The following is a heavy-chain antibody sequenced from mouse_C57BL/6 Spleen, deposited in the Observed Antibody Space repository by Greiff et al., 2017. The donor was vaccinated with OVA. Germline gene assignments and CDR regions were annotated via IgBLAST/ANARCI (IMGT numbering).Heavy chain of an antibody. V-gene: IGHV1-15*01. CDR2: IDPETGGT. Sequence: VKLMESGAELVRPGASVTLSCKASGYTFTDYEMHWVKQTPVHGLEWIGAIDPETGGTAYNQKFKGKAILTADKSSSTAYMELRSLTSEDSAVYYCTRRDLVGYWGQGTLVTVSA. CDR1: GYTFTDYE. CDR3: TRRDLVGY. J-gene: IGHJ3*01.